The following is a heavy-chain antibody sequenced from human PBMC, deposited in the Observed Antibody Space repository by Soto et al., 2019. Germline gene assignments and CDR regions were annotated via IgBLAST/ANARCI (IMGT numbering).Heavy chain of an antibody. J-gene: IGHJ4*02. D-gene: IGHD5-12*01. CDR3: AVPGRGDFDY. V-gene: IGHV4-4*02. CDR2: VYHSGTT. CDR1: GASIGTNNW. Sequence: SETLSLTCAVSGASIGTNNWWSWVRQPPGKGLEWIGEVYHSGTTNCNPSLKSRVTISIDKSKNQFSLTLTSMAAADTALYYCAVPGRGDFDYWSQGTLVTVSS.